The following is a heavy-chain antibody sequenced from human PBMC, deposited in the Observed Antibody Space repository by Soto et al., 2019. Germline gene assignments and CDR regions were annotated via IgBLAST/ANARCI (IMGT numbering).Heavy chain of an antibody. D-gene: IGHD2-2*01. J-gene: IGHJ6*02. CDR3: ARLHGYCISSSCHGHYAMDV. Sequence: SETLSLTCTVSGGSVSSSSCYWGWIRQPPGKGLEWIGSIYYSGSTYYNPSLKSRVTISVDTSKNQFSLKVTSVTAADTAVYYCARLHGYCISSSCHGHYAMDVWGQGTTVPVSS. CDR1: GGSVSSSSCY. CDR2: IYYSGST. V-gene: IGHV4-39*01.